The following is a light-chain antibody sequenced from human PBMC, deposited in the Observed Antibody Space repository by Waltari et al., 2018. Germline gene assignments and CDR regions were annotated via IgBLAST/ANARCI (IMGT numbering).Light chain of an antibody. Sequence: AIRITQSPSSLSASTGDRVTITCRASQGISSYLAWYQQKPGKAPKLLIYAASTLQSGVPSRFSGSGSGTDFTLTISCLQSEDFATYYCQQYYSYPQVTFGQGTKVEIK. J-gene: IGKJ1*01. V-gene: IGKV1-8*01. CDR1: QGISSY. CDR3: QQYYSYPQVT. CDR2: AAS.